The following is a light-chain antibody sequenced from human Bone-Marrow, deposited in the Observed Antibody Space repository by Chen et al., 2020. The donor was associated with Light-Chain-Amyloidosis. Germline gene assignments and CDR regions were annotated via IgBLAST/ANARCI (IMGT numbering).Light chain of an antibody. CDR2: DAS. CDR1: QNIRKW. CDR3: RQYNAFSMYT. J-gene: IGKJ2*01. Sequence: DIQMTQFPSTLSASVGDSVTITCRASQNIRKWVAWYQQKPGKAPNLLIYDASNSESGVPSRFSGSGSGTEFTLTISSLQPDDFATYYCRQYNAFSMYTFGQGTKLEIK. V-gene: IGKV1-5*01.